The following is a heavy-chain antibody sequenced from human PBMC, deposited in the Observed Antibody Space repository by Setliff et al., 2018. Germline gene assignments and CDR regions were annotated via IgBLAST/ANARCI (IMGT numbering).Heavy chain of an antibody. Sequence: ASVKVSCKASGYTFTSYAMNWVRQAPGQGLKWMGWIHTNTGNPTYAQGFTGRFVFSLDTSVSTAYLQVSSLKAEDTAVYYCARGPLHYDFWSGYYTVSWFDPWGQGTLVTSPQ. V-gene: IGHV7-4-1*02. D-gene: IGHD3-3*01. J-gene: IGHJ5*02. CDR3: ARGPLHYDFWSGYYTVSWFDP. CDR1: GYTFTSYA. CDR2: IHTNTGNP.